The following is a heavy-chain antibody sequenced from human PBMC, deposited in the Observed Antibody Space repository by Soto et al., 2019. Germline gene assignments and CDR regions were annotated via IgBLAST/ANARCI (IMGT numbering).Heavy chain of an antibody. Sequence: LRLSCAAAGFMFSSYGMSWVRQAPGKGLQWVATIHPSGGSTHYAESVRGRFTISRNNSRDTLYLQMNSLRAEDTAVYYCAKDPSTGPPDCWGQGALVTVSS. CDR2: IHPSGGST. CDR3: AKDPSTGPPDC. J-gene: IGHJ4*02. V-gene: IGHV3-23*01. CDR1: GFMFSSYG. D-gene: IGHD3-9*01.